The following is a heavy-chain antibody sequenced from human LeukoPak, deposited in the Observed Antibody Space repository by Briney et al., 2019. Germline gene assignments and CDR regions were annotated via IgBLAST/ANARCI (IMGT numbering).Heavy chain of an antibody. CDR1: GGSISSSNR. J-gene: IGHJ4*02. CDR3: ARGTTYYDILTGYYDY. D-gene: IGHD3-9*01. V-gene: IGHV4-4*02. CDR2: IYHSGST. Sequence: KPSETLSLTCAVSGGSISSSNRWSWVRQPPGKGLEWIGEIYHSGSTNYNQSLKSRVTISVDKSKNQFSLKLSSVTAADTAVYYCARGTTYYDILTGYYDYWGQGTLVTVSS.